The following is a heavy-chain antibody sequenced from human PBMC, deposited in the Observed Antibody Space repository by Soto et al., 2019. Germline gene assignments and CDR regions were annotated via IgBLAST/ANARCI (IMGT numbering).Heavy chain of an antibody. CDR1: GFRFEQYV. V-gene: IGHV3-9*01. CDR3: LKDAPNGSIDD. J-gene: IGHJ4*02. D-gene: IGHD3-10*01. Sequence: VQVVASGGGLVQPGRSLRLSCAVSGFRFEQYVMHWVRQGPGKGLECVSTVSPTGDTVAYADSVEGRFTVSRDNAKNSLYLKMNSLKGDDTAFDYCLKDAPNGSIDDWGQGTLVTVSS. CDR2: VSPTGDTV.